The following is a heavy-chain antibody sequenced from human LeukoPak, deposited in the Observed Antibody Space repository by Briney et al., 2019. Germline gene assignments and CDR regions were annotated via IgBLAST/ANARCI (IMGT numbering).Heavy chain of an antibody. CDR1: GDSISNNW. CDR2: IFHRGIP. J-gene: IGHJ4*02. V-gene: IGHV4-4*02. Sequence: SETLSLTCAVSGDSISNNWWSWVRQSPGMGLEWIGQIFHRGIPNYNPSLKSRVTISVDTSKNQFSLKLSSVTAADTAVYYCARGGSGWYSDYWGQGTLVTVSS. CDR3: ARGGSGWYSDY. D-gene: IGHD6-19*01.